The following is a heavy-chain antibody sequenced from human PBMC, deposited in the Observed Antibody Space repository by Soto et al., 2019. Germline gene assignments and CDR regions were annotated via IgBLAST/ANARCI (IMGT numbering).Heavy chain of an antibody. CDR1: GGTLSSYA. CDR3: ARDRALVMVAATVGRQYYYYYYGMDV. Sequence: SGNEVCKASGGTLSSYAISLERQAPGQGLEWAGATTPIFGTANYAQKFQGRVTITADESTSTAYMELSSLRSEDTAVYYCARDRALVMVAATVGRQYYYYYYGMDVWGQGTTVTVSS. D-gene: IGHD2-15*01. CDR2: TTPIFGTA. J-gene: IGHJ6*01. V-gene: IGHV1-69*13.